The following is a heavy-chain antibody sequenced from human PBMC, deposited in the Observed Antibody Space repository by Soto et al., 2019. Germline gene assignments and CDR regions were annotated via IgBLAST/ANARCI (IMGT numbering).Heavy chain of an antibody. J-gene: IGHJ5*02. Sequence: SETLSLTWAVFGGAFSGDNWNWIRQPRGKGWEWFGEINHSGSMNSKPSLRRRITISTDTSKNQLSLTLTSVTAAATAVYYCTRGRWFDTWGQGTLVTVSS. CDR2: INHSGSM. V-gene: IGHV4-34*01. CDR1: GGAFSGDN. CDR3: TRGRWFDT.